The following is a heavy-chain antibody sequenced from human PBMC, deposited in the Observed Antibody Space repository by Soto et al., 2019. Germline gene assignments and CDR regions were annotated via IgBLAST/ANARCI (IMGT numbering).Heavy chain of an antibody. D-gene: IGHD2-2*01. J-gene: IGHJ4*02. CDR2: IIPLFGTA. CDR3: ARSVGCSSTSCYAKSFDY. Sequence: QVQLVQSGAEVKKPGSSVKVSCKASGGTFSSYAISWVRQAPGQGLEWMGGIIPLFGTANYAQKFQGRVTITADESTSTAYMELSSLRSEDTAVYYCARSVGCSSTSCYAKSFDYWGQGTLVTVSS. V-gene: IGHV1-69*01. CDR1: GGTFSSYA.